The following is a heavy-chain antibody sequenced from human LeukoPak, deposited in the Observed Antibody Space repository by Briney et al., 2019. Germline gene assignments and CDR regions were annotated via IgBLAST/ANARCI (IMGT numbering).Heavy chain of an antibody. CDR3: ASRFDY. CDR2: ISSSGGST. CDR1: GFTFSSYA. V-gene: IGHV3-64*01. Sequence: PAGGSLRLSCAASGFTFSSYAMHWVRQAPGKGLEYVSAISSSGGSTYYANSVKGRFTISRDNSKNTLYLQMGSLRAEDTAVYYCASRFDYWGQGTLVTVSS. J-gene: IGHJ4*02.